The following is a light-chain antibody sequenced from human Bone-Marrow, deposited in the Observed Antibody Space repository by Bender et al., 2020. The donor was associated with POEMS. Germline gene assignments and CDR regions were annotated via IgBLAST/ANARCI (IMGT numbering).Light chain of an antibody. J-gene: IGLJ2*01. CDR2: GNI. V-gene: IGLV1-40*01. CDR3: QSYDSSLSGQGV. Sequence: QSVLTQPPSVSAAPGQNVAISCSGSTSNVGKNYVSWYQQLPGTSPKLLIYGNINRPSGVPDRFSGSKSGTSASLAITGLQAEDEADYFCQSYDSSLSGQGVFGGGTKLTVL. CDR1: TSNVGKNYV.